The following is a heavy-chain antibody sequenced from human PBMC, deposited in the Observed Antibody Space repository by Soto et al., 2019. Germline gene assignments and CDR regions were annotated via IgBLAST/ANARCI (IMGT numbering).Heavy chain of an antibody. V-gene: IGHV4-34*01. CDR2: VNHSGRT. J-gene: IGHJ4*02. D-gene: IGHD5-18*01. Sequence: QVQLQQGGAGLLKPSETMSLTCAVYGGSFSGYYWSWIRQPPGKGLEWIGEVNHSGRTNYNPSLTSRVTIPVDTFKNQFSRKLSPLTVSDTAVYYCARDGYDYGSCDYWGRGTLVTVSS. CDR1: GGSFSGYY. CDR3: ARDGYDYGSCDY.